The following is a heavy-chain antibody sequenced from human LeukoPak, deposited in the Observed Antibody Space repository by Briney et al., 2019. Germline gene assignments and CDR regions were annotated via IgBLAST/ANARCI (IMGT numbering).Heavy chain of an antibody. CDR3: ARAPSFGGFWSGYFNPSKGDYFDY. CDR1: GFTFSSYS. V-gene: IGHV3-21*01. CDR2: ISSSSSYI. J-gene: IGHJ4*02. D-gene: IGHD3-3*01. Sequence: PGGSLRLSCAASGFTFSSYSMNWVRQAPGKGLEWVSSISSSSSYIYYADSVKGRFTISRDNAKNSLYLQMNSLRAEDTAVYYCARAPSFGGFWSGYFNPSKGDYFDYWGQGTLVTVSS.